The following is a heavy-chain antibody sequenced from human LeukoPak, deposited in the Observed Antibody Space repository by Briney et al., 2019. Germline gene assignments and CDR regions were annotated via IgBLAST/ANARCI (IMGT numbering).Heavy chain of an antibody. J-gene: IGHJ3*01. D-gene: IGHD3-22*01. CDR3: AREGHTSGYCGTFDV. CDR1: GFTFSNYW. CDR2: MSFDGFSK. V-gene: IGHV3-30*03. Sequence: AGGSLRLSCAASGFTFSNYWMSWVRQAPGKGREWVSAMSFDGFSKYYADSLKGRLSISRDDSKSTVYLQMNSLRPEDTAVYYCAREGHTSGYCGTFDVWGQGTTVAVSS.